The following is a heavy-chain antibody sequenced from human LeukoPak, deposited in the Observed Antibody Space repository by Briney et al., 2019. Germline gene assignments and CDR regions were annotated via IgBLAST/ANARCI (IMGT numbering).Heavy chain of an antibody. D-gene: IGHD2-2*02. CDR2: IYYSGST. V-gene: IGHV4-59*01. J-gene: IGHJ6*03. CDR1: GSSISSYY. CDR3: ARVSPIVPAAIYYYYYMDV. Sequence: SSETLSLTCTVSGSSISSYYWSWIRQPPGKGPEWIGYIYYSGSTNYNPSLKSRVTISVDTSKNQFSLKLSSVTAADTAVYYCARVSPIVPAAIYYYYYMDVWGKGTTVTVSS.